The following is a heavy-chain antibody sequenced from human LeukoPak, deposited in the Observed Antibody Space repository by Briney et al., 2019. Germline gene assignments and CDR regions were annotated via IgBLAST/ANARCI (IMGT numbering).Heavy chain of an antibody. V-gene: IGHV1-69*01. Sequence: SVKVSCKASGGTFSSYAISWVRQAPGQGLEWMGGIIPIFGTANYAQKFQGRVTITADESMSTAYMELSSLRSEDTAVYYCARGATAAGFNWFDPWGQGTLVTVSS. D-gene: IGHD6-13*01. CDR2: IIPIFGTA. J-gene: IGHJ5*02. CDR1: GGTFSSYA. CDR3: ARGATAAGFNWFDP.